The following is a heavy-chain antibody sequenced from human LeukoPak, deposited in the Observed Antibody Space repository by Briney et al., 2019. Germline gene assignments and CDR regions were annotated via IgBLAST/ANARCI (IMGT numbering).Heavy chain of an antibody. CDR3: ARGGYSGYPCDY. J-gene: IGHJ4*02. CDR2: ISSSSSYI. Sequence: GGSLRLSCAASGFTFSSYSMNWVRQAPGKGLEWVSSISSSSSYIYYADSVKGRFTISRDNAKNSLYLQMNSLRAEDTAVYYCARGGYSGYPCDYWGQGTLVTVSS. V-gene: IGHV3-21*01. CDR1: GFTFSSYS. D-gene: IGHD5-12*01.